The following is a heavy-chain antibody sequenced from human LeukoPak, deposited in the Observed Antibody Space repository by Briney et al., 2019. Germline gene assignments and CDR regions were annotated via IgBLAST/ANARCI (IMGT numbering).Heavy chain of an antibody. Sequence: GGSLRLSCAASEFSVSTNYMNWVRQAPGKGLEWVSVIYSGGSTYYADSVKGRFTISSDNAKNSLYLQMNSLRAEDTALYYCSKDTRFDYGSGSFFDYWGQGTLVTVSS. J-gene: IGHJ4*02. CDR2: IYSGGST. CDR3: SKDTRFDYGSGSFFDY. CDR1: EFSVSTNY. D-gene: IGHD3-10*01. V-gene: IGHV3-53*05.